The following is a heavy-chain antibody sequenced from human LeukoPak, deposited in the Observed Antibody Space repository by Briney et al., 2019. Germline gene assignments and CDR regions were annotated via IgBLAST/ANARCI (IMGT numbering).Heavy chain of an antibody. CDR3: AKVDKYYFDY. CDR2: ISSSGGST. V-gene: IGHV3-23*01. Sequence: GGSLRLSCAASGFTFSSFAMSWVRPAPGKGLEWVSVISSSGGSTYYADSVKGRFTISRDNSNNTLYLQMNSLRAEDTAVYYCAKVDKYYFDYWGQGTLVTVS. D-gene: IGHD2-2*03. CDR1: GFTFSSFA. J-gene: IGHJ4*02.